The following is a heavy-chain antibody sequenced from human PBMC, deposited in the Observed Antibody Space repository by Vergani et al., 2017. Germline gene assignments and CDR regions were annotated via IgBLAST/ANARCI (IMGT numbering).Heavy chain of an antibody. J-gene: IGHJ3*02. CDR1: GFTFSSYG. V-gene: IGHV3-30*18. CDR2: ISYDGSNK. Sequence: QVQLVESGGGVVQPGRSLRLSCAASGFTFSSYGMHWVRQAPGKGLEWVAVISYDGSNKYYADYVKGRFTISRDNSKNTLYLQMNSLRAEDTAVYYCAKEGFWSGYLISGAFDIWGQGTMVTVSS. D-gene: IGHD3-3*01. CDR3: AKEGFWSGYLISGAFDI.